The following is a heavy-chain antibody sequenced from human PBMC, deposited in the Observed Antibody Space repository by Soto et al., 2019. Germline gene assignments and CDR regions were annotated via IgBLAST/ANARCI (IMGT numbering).Heavy chain of an antibody. J-gene: IGHJ5*02. CDR2: INTANGDT. Sequence: QIPLVQSGAEMKKPGASVKVSCKASGDTFTNYAMHWVRQAPGQRLEWMGRINTANGDTIYSQNFQGRVTITRDTSASTVYLELSSLRFEDTAVYYCGRGQATFDPWGQGTLVTVSS. CDR3: GRGQATFDP. CDR1: GDTFTNYA. V-gene: IGHV1-3*04.